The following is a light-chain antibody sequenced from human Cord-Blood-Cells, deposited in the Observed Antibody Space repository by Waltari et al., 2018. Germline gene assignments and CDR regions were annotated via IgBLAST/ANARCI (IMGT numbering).Light chain of an antibody. CDR2: GAS. Sequence: IELTQSLGRLSVSPGERATLSCRASQSVSSSYLACYQQKPGQAPRLLIYGASSRATGIPDRFSGSGSGTDFTLTISRLEPEDFAVYYCQQYGSSQFTFGPGTKVDIK. CDR1: QSVSSSY. J-gene: IGKJ3*01. CDR3: QQYGSSQFT. V-gene: IGKV3-20*01.